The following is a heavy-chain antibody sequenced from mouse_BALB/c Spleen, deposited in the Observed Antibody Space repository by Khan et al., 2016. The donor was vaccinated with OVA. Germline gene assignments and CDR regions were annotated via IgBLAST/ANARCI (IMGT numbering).Heavy chain of an antibody. CDR3: ARQPYYHYNVMDY. Sequence: QVQLKQSGPGLVAPSQSLSTTCTISGFSLTDYGVHWVRQPPGKGLEWLVLMWSDGSTTYNSALKSRLTISKDNSKSQVFLKMNSLQTDDTAMYFCARQPYYHYNVMDYWGHGTSVTVSS. CDR2: MWSDGST. D-gene: IGHD2-10*01. CDR1: GFSLTDYG. J-gene: IGHJ4*01. V-gene: IGHV2-6-1*01.